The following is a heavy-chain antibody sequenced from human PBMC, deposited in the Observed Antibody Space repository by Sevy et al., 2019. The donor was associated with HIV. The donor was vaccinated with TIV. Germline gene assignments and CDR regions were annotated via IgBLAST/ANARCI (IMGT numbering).Heavy chain of an antibody. Sequence: SETLSLTCTVSGGSISAYYWSWIRQPPGKGPEYIGDIYYTGSTYYNPSLKSRVTISVDTSKNQFSLKLRSVTAVDTAVYYCARAPPVRSGDDSLNWLDPWGQGTLVTVSS. V-gene: IGHV4-59*01. CDR3: ARAPPVRSGDDSLNWLDP. CDR1: GGSISAYY. CDR2: IYYTGST. D-gene: IGHD5-12*01. J-gene: IGHJ5*02.